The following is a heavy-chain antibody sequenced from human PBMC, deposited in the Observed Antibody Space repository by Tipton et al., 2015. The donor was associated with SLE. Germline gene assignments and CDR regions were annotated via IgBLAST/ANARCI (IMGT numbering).Heavy chain of an antibody. CDR2: IYYSEST. CDR1: GDSIRSIRSSDYY. Sequence: TLSLTCTVSGDSIRSIRSSDYYWSWIRQSPGKGLEWIGSIYYSESTYYNPSLKSRVTISVDTSKNQFSLKLSSVTAADTAVYYCARGANYYAAGSWFDPWGQGTLVTVSA. D-gene: IGHD3-10*01. CDR3: ARGANYYAAGSWFDP. V-gene: IGHV4-39*07. J-gene: IGHJ5*02.